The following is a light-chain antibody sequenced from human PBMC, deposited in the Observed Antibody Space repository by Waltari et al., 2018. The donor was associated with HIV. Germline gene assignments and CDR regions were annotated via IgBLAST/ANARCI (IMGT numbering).Light chain of an antibody. Sequence: NFMLSQPHSVSESPGKTVTISCTRSSGSIASKYVQWCQQRPGSAPTTVIYEDKQRPSGVPDRFSGSIDTSSNAASLTISGLKTEDEADYYCQSYDSSNPVVFGGGTKLTVL. CDR3: QSYDSSNPVV. J-gene: IGLJ2*01. CDR2: EDK. CDR1: SGSIASKY. V-gene: IGLV6-57*04.